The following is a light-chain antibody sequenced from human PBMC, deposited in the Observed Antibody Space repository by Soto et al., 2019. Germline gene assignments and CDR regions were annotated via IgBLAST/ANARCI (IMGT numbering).Light chain of an antibody. Sequence: SYELTQPPSMSVSPGQTASITCSGDKLGDKYACWYQQKPGQSPVLVIYLDTKRPSGIPERFSGSNSGNTATLTISGTQAMDEADYYRQAWDSSTPVFGGGTKVTVL. J-gene: IGLJ2*01. CDR3: QAWDSSTPV. V-gene: IGLV3-1*01. CDR1: KLGDKY. CDR2: LDT.